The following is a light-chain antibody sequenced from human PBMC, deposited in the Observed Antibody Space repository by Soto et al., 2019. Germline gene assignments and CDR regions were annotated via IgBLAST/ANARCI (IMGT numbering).Light chain of an antibody. J-gene: IGLJ2*01. CDR2: LNSDGSH. Sequence: QLVLTQSPSASASLGASVKLTCTLSTGHSIYAIAWHQQQPEKGPRYLMKLNSDGSHSKGDGIPDRFSGSSSGAERYLTISSLQSEDEADYYCQTWGTGIGVFGGGTKLTVL. V-gene: IGLV4-69*01. CDR3: QTWGTGIGV. CDR1: TGHSIYA.